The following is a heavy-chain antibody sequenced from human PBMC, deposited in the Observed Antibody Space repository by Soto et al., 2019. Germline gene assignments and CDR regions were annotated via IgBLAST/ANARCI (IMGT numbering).Heavy chain of an antibody. CDR2: IIGIFGTA. CDR1: GGTFGSYS. Sequence: QVQLVQSGTEVKEPGSSVKVSCKASGGTFGSYSISWVRQAPGQGLEWMGGIIGIFGTANYAQKFQGRVTITADKSTSTAYTELSSLRSEDTAVYYCARQQGTAAANDYWGQGTLVTVSS. D-gene: IGHD6-13*01. J-gene: IGHJ4*02. V-gene: IGHV1-69*06. CDR3: ARQQGTAAANDY.